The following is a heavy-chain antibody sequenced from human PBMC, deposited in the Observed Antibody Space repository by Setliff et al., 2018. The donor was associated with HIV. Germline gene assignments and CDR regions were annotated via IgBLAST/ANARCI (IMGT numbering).Heavy chain of an antibody. V-gene: IGHV3-23*01. CDR2: ISSSGGST. J-gene: IGHJ3*02. Sequence: GGSLRLSCAASGFTFSSYAMSWVRQAPGKGLDWVSAISSSGGSTYYADSVKGRFTISRDNANNLLYLQMNSLRAEDTAVYYCARYALAVPGYHNAFDIWGQGTMVTVSS. D-gene: IGHD6-19*01. CDR1: GFTFSSYA. CDR3: ARYALAVPGYHNAFDI.